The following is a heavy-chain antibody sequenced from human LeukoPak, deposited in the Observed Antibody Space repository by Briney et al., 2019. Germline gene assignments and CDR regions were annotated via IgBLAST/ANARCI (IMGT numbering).Heavy chain of an antibody. CDR2: IYSDGST. CDR1: GFTVSSNY. D-gene: IGHD3-10*01. J-gene: IGHJ4*02. Sequence: GGSLRLSCAASGFTVSSNYMSWVRQAPGKGLEWVSPIYSDGSTFYADSVRGRFTISRDNPKNTLYLQMNSLRVEDTAVYYCAKSYYYGSGSPSLDYWGQGTLVTVSS. CDR3: AKSYYYGSGSPSLDY. V-gene: IGHV3-66*01.